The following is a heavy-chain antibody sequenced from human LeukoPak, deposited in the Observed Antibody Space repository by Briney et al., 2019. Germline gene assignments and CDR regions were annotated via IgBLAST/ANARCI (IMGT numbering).Heavy chain of an antibody. Sequence: GGSLRLSCAASGFTFSSYGMHWVRQAPGKGLEWVAVISYDGSNKYYADSAKGRFTISRDNSKNTLYLQMNSLRAEDTAVYYCAKAVQLWFHYYYYGMDVWGQGTTVTVSS. J-gene: IGHJ6*02. D-gene: IGHD5-18*01. CDR2: ISYDGSNK. V-gene: IGHV3-30*18. CDR3: AKAVQLWFHYYYYGMDV. CDR1: GFTFSSYG.